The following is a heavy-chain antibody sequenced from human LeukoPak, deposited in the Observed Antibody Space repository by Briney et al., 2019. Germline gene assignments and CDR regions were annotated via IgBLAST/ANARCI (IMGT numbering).Heavy chain of an antibody. V-gene: IGHV3-23*01. D-gene: IGHD1-26*01. Sequence: GGSLGLSCAASGFTFSSYAMSWVRQAPGKGLEWVSAISGSGGSTYYADSVKGRFTISRDNSKNTLYLQMNSLRAEDTAVYYCAKGSGWEMSYYYYYMDVWGKGTTVTISS. CDR1: GFTFSSYA. CDR2: ISGSGGST. CDR3: AKGSGWEMSYYYYYMDV. J-gene: IGHJ6*03.